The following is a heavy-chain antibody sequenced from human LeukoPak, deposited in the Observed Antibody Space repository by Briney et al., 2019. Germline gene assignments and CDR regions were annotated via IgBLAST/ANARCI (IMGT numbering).Heavy chain of an antibody. D-gene: IGHD1-1*01. CDR3: VKDGRRTTTSWFDP. V-gene: IGHV3-64D*06. Sequence: PGGSLRLSCSAHGFTLRSYAMHWVRQATGKGLEYVSAISSNGGSTYYADSVKGRFTISRDNSKNTLYLQMSSLRAEDTAVYYCVKDGRRTTTSWFDPWGQGTLVTVSS. J-gene: IGHJ5*02. CDR1: GFTLRSYA. CDR2: ISSNGGST.